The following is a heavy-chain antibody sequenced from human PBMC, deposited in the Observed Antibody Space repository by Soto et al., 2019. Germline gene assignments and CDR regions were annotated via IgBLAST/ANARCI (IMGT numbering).Heavy chain of an antibody. Sequence: SVKVSCKASGGTFSSYAISWVRQAPGQGLEWMGGIIPIFGTADYAQKFQGRVTITADESTSTAYMELSSLRSEDTAVYYCARVAVVVPAAKSTWFDPWGQGTLVTVSS. J-gene: IGHJ5*02. CDR1: GGTFSSYA. D-gene: IGHD2-2*01. CDR3: ARVAVVVPAAKSTWFDP. CDR2: IIPIFGTA. V-gene: IGHV1-69*13.